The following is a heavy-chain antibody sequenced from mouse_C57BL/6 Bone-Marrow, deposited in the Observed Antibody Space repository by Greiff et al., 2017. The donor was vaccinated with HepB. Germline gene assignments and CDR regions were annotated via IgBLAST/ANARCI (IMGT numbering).Heavy chain of an antibody. CDR1: GYSITSGYY. CDR3: ASRGYYGVFYAMDY. D-gene: IGHD1-1*01. V-gene: IGHV3-6*01. J-gene: IGHJ4*01. CDR2: ISYDGSN. Sequence: EVKLQESGPGLVKPSQSLSLTCSVTGYSITSGYYWNWIRQFPGNKLEWMGYISYDGSNNYNPSLKNRISITRDTSKNQFFLKLNSVTTEDTATYYCASRGYYGVFYAMDYWGQGTSVTVSS.